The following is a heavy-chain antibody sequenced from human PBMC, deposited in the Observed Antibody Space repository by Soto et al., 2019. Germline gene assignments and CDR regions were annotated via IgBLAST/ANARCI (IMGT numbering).Heavy chain of an antibody. Sequence: QITLKESGPTEVKPTQTLTLTCTFSGFSLTTSGVGVGWIRQPPGKALEWLAIIYWDDDKRYSRSLKSRLTVTKDTSKNQVVLTMTNMDPVDTATYYCAHRQRRTDTGYWCFDLWGRGTLVTVSS. J-gene: IGHJ2*01. V-gene: IGHV2-5*02. CDR2: IYWDDDK. D-gene: IGHD1-1*01. CDR1: GFSLTTSGVG. CDR3: AHRQRRTDTGYWCFDL.